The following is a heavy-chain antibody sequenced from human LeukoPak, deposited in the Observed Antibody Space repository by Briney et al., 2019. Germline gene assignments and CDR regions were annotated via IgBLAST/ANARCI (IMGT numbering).Heavy chain of an antibody. CDR2: IYYSGST. D-gene: IGHD3-22*01. V-gene: IGHV4-39*07. CDR3: ARGAPGITMIVVVIDAFDI. J-gene: IGHJ3*02. CDR1: GGSISSSSYY. Sequence: SETLSLTCTVSGGSISSSSYYWGWIRQPPGKGLEWIGSIYYSGSTYYNPSLKSRVTIPVDTSKNQFSLKLSSVTAADTAVYYCARGAPGITMIVVVIDAFDIWGQGTMVTVSS.